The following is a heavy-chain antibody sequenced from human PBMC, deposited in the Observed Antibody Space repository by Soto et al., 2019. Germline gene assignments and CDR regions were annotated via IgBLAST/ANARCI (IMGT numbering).Heavy chain of an antibody. J-gene: IGHJ4*01. Sequence: SETLSLTCTVSGDSISSGGHYWSWIRQHPGKRPEWIGYISHSGIAYYTPYRKSRVTISVDRSKNQFSLKLSSVAAADTSEDYYTNGPYYWGLRNVVTVS. CDR2: ISHSGIA. CDR1: GDSISSGGHY. V-gene: IGHV4-30-2*01. CDR3: TNGPYY.